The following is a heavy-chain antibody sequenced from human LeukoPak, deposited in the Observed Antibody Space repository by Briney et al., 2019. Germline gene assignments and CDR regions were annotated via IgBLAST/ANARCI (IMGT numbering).Heavy chain of an antibody. Sequence: PSETLSLTCAVYGGSFSGYYWSWIRQPPGEGLEWIGEINHSGSTNYNPSLKSRVTISVDTSKNQFSLKLSSVTAADTAVYYCATPIFFPPGGYYYGMDVWGQGTTVTVSS. CDR3: ATPIFFPPGGYYYGMDV. J-gene: IGHJ6*02. D-gene: IGHD3-3*01. CDR1: GGSFSGYY. V-gene: IGHV4-34*01. CDR2: INHSGST.